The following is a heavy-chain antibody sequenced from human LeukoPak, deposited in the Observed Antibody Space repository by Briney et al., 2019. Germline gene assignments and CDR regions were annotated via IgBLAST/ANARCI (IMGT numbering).Heavy chain of an antibody. CDR3: AKDGGGFDDYYYYMDV. CDR1: GFTFDDYA. CDR2: ISWNSGSI. Sequence: GRSLRLSCAASGFTFDDYAMHWVRQAPGKGLEWVSGISWNSGSIGYADSVKGRFTISRDNAKNSLYLQMNSLRAEDTALYYCAKDGGGFDDYYYYMDVWGKGTTVTVSS. J-gene: IGHJ6*03. V-gene: IGHV3-9*01. D-gene: IGHD3-16*01.